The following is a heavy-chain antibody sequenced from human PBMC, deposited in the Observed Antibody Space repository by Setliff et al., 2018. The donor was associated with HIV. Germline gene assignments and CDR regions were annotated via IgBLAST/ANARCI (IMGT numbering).Heavy chain of an antibody. J-gene: IGHJ4*02. V-gene: IGHV3-7*01. Sequence: PGGSLRLSCEASGFTFSRYYMTWIRQAPGKELEWVANTNQDGTAKDYADSVKGRFTISRDNAKNSLYLQMNSLRADGTAVYFCARVDVRVVGISDYFDNWGQGTLVTVSS. D-gene: IGHD2-21*01. CDR3: ARVDVRVVGISDYFDN. CDR2: TNQDGTAK. CDR1: GFTFSRYY.